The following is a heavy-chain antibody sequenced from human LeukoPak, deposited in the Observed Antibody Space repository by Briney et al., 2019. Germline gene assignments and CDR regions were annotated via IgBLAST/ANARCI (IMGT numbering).Heavy chain of an antibody. CDR2: FYSSGTT. V-gene: IGHV4-39*01. CDR3: ARQSGGTYLDFDY. Sequence: SETPSLTCTVSGGSISTSAYYWGWIRQPPGKGLEWIGSFYSSGTTYYNPSHKSRHTISVDTAKNQFSLNLSSVIAADTAVYYCARQSGGTYLDFDYWG. J-gene: IGHJ4*01. D-gene: IGHD1-26*01. CDR1: GGSISTSAYY.